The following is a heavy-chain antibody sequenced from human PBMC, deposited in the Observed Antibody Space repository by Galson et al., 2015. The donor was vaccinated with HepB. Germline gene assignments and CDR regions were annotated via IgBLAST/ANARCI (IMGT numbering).Heavy chain of an antibody. J-gene: IGHJ3*02. CDR2: INPSGGST. D-gene: IGHD5-18*01. CDR1: GYTFTSYY. CDR3: AAVDTAMVTRGAFDI. Sequence: SVKVSCKASGYTFTSYYMHWVRQAPGQGLEWMGIINPSGGSTSYAQKFQGRVTMTRDTSTSTVYMELSSLRSEDTAVYYCAAVDTAMVTRGAFDIWGQGTMVTVSS. V-gene: IGHV1-46*03.